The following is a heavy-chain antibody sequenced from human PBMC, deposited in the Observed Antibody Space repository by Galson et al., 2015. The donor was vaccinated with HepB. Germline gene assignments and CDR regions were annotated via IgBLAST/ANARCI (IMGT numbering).Heavy chain of an antibody. D-gene: IGHD2/OR15-2a*01. CDR2: VSTSGTTT. CDR1: GFTFNNYA. CDR3: AKGGLLFGQAAFVDY. Sequence: SLRLSCAASGFTFNNYAMTWVRQAPGKGLEWVSAVSTSGTTTYYAASVKGRLIISRDNSKNIVYLQMNSLGADDTAVYYCAKGGLLFGQAAFVDYWGQGTLVTVSS. J-gene: IGHJ4*02. V-gene: IGHV3-23*01.